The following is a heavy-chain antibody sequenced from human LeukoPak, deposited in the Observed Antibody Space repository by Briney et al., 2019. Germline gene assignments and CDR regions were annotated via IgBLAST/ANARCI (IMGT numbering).Heavy chain of an antibody. CDR3: ARAYCSSTRCSYYFDS. V-gene: IGHV3-30-3*01. CDR2: ISYDGSNK. D-gene: IGHD2-2*01. J-gene: IGHJ4*02. CDR1: GFTFSSYA. Sequence: PGGSLRLSCAASGFTFSSYAMHWVRQAPGKGLEWVAVISYDGSNKYYADSVKGRFTISRDNSKNTLYLQMNSLRAEDTAVYYCARAYCSSTRCSYYFDSWSQGTLVTVSS.